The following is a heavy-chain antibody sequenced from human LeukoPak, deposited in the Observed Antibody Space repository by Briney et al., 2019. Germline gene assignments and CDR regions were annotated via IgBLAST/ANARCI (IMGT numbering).Heavy chain of an antibody. V-gene: IGHV3-20*04. Sequence: GGSLRLSCAASGFTFDDYGLSWVRQAPGKGLEWVSGINWNGGSTGYADSVKGRFTISRDNANNSLYLQMNSLRAEDTALYYCARESHTVTTGYYFDYWGQGTLVTVSS. CDR1: GFTFDDYG. CDR3: ARESHTVTTGYYFDY. D-gene: IGHD4-11*01. CDR2: INWNGGST. J-gene: IGHJ4*02.